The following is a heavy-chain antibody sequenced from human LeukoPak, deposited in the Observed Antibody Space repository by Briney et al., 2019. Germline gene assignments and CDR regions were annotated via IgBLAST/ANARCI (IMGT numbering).Heavy chain of an antibody. J-gene: IGHJ4*02. V-gene: IGHV4-59*08. CDR1: GGSISSYY. D-gene: IGHD5-18*01. CDR3: ARVTAMANVAN. Sequence: SETLSLTCTVSGGSISSYYWSWIRQPPGKGLEWIGYIYYSGSTNYNPSLKSRVTISVDTSKNQFSLKLSSVTAADTAVYYCARVTAMANVANWGQGTLVTVSS. CDR2: IYYSGST.